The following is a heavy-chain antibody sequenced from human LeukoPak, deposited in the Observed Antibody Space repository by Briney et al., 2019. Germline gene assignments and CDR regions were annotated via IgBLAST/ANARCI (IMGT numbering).Heavy chain of an antibody. J-gene: IGHJ5*02. CDR3: ARQVVVVTADADNWFDP. Sequence: PSETLSLTCAVYGGSFSGYYWSWIRQPPGKGLEWIGEINYSGSTHYNPSLKSRVTISVDTSKNQFSLKLRSVTAADTAVYYCARQVVVVTADADNWFDPWGQGTLVTVSS. D-gene: IGHD2-21*02. CDR1: GGSFSGYY. V-gene: IGHV4-34*01. CDR2: INYSGST.